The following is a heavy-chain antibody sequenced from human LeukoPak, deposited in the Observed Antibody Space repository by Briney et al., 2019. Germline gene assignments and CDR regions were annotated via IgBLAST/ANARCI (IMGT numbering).Heavy chain of an antibody. Sequence: SGGSLRLSCAASGFTFSSYAMHWVRQAPGKGLEWVAVISYDGSNKYYADSVKGRFTISRDNSKNMLYLQMNSLGAEDTAVYYCARSLRVRGVPDYMDVWGKGTTVTISS. CDR1: GFTFSSYA. V-gene: IGHV3-30*14. CDR2: ISYDGSNK. D-gene: IGHD3-10*01. J-gene: IGHJ6*03. CDR3: ARSLRVRGVPDYMDV.